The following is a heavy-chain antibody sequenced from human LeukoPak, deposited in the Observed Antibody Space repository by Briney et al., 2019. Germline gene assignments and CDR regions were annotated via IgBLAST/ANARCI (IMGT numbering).Heavy chain of an antibody. CDR1: GDTFTGSS. V-gene: IGHV1-2*02. Sequence: ASVKVSCKASGDTFTGSSMQWVRHAPGQGLEWMGWINPNSGDTHYAQKFQGRVTMTRDTSISTAYMELSKLTSDDTALYYCAAAPINWETHYYYYYYMDVWGKGTAVTVSS. J-gene: IGHJ6*03. CDR3: AAAPINWETHYYYYYYMDV. CDR2: INPNSGDT. D-gene: IGHD1-26*01.